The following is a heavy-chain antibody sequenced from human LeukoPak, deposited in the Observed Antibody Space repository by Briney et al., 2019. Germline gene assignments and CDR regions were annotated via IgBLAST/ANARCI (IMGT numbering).Heavy chain of an antibody. CDR1: GYTFTSYG. J-gene: IGHJ4*02. CDR2: ISAYNGNT. CDR3: ARVAWGNYYDSSGYYGYFDY. Sequence: ASEKVSCKASGYTFTSYGISWVRQAPGHGLEWMGWISAYNGNTNYAQKLQGRVTMTTDTSTSTAYMELRSLRSDDTAVYYCARVAWGNYYDSSGYYGYFDYWGQGTLVTVSS. V-gene: IGHV1-18*01. D-gene: IGHD3-22*01.